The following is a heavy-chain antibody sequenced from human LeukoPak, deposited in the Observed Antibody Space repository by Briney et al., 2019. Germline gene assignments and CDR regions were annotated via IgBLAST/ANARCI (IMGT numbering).Heavy chain of an antibody. CDR1: RGSLRSGGYS. V-gene: IGHV4-30-2*01. J-gene: IGHJ6*03. Sequence: PSQTLSLTCTVSRGSLRSGGYSWSWIRQPPGKGLEWIGYIYHSGSTYYNPSLKSRVTISVDRSKNQFSLKLSSVTAADTAVYHCARDPGGSGYYYYYYYMDVWGKGTTVTVSS. CDR3: ARDPGGSGYYYYYYYMDV. CDR2: IYHSGST. D-gene: IGHD3-3*01.